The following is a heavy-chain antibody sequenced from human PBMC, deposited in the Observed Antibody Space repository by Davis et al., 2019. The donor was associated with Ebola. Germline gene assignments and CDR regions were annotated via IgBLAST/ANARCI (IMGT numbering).Heavy chain of an antibody. Sequence: GGSLRLSCAASGFTFRFYSMSWVRQAPGKGLDWVSTITSTSDGTYYGDSVKGRFTISRDNSKNTLYLQMNSLRAEDTAVYYCARGGGGGSYYLDYWGQGTLVTVSS. V-gene: IGHV3-23*01. J-gene: IGHJ4*02. CDR3: ARGGGGGSYYLDY. CDR1: GFTFRFYS. CDR2: ITSTSDGT. D-gene: IGHD1-26*01.